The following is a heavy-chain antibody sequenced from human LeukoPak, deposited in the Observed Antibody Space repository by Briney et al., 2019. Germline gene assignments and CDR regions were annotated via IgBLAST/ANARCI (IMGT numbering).Heavy chain of an antibody. CDR2: ISVSGDST. CDR1: GFTISSYA. CDR3: ALTGTTRGFFDY. Sequence: GGSLRLSCAASGFTISSYAMSWVRQAPGKGLEWVSSISVSGDSTYYADSVKGRFSSSRNNSKNTLYLEMNSLRAEDTAVYYCALTGTTRGFFDYWGQGTLVTVSS. V-gene: IGHV3-23*01. J-gene: IGHJ4*02. D-gene: IGHD1-20*01.